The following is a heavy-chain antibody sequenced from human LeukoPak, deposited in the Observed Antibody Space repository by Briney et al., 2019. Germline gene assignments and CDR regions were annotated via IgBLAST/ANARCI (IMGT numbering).Heavy chain of an antibody. D-gene: IGHD3-16*02. V-gene: IGHV4-61*02. CDR2: IYTSGST. CDR3: ARDIDYFDY. J-gene: IGHJ4*02. CDR1: GGSMSSGSYY. Sequence: SQTLSLICTVSGGSMSSGSYYWSWIRQPAGNGLEWIGRIYTSGSTNYNPSLKSRVTISVDTSKNQFSLKLSSVTAADTAVYYCARDIDYFDYWGQGTLVTVSS.